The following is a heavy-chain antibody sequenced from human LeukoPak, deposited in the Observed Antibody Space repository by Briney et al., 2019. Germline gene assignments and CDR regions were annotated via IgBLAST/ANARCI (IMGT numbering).Heavy chain of an antibody. D-gene: IGHD5-18*01. CDR3: ARDMARDTAIPRWPFDI. J-gene: IGHJ3*02. CDR2: ISSSSSTK. CDR1: GFTFSSYS. Sequence: GGSLRLSCAASGFTFSSYSMNWVRQAPGKGLEWVSYISSSSSTKYYADSVKGRFTISRDNAKNSLYLQMNSLRAEDTAVYYCARDMARDTAIPRWPFDIWGQGTMVTVSS. V-gene: IGHV3-48*01.